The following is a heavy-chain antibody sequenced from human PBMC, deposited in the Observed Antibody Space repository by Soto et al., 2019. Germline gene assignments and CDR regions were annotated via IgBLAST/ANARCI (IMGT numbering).Heavy chain of an antibody. Sequence: PSETLSLTCAVYCGSFSGYYWSWIRQPPGKGLEWIGEINHSGSTNYNPSLKSRVTISVDTSKNQFSLKLSSVTAADTAVYYCARGRTVAGFFYYYGMDVWGQGTTVTVSS. CDR3: ARGRTVAGFFYYYGMDV. J-gene: IGHJ6*02. CDR2: INHSGST. D-gene: IGHD6-19*01. V-gene: IGHV4-34*01. CDR1: CGSFSGYY.